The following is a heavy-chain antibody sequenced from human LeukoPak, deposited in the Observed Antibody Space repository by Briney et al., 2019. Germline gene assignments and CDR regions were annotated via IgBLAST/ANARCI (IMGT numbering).Heavy chain of an antibody. CDR2: IGTAIDT. D-gene: IGHD1-1*01. CDR1: GFTFSSFD. J-gene: IGHJ6*03. V-gene: IGHV3-13*01. CDR3: ARGPPRGKYYYMDV. Sequence: GGSLRLSCAASGFTFSSFDMHWVRQPTGQGLECVSTIGTAIDTYYPGSVEGRFTLSIDNAKNSLYLQMNSLTAGDTAVYYCARGPPRGKYYYMDVWGKGTTVTVSS.